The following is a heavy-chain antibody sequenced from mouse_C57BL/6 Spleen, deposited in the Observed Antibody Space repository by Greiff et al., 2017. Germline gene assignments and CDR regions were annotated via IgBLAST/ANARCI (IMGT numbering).Heavy chain of an antibody. CDR1: GYSITSGYY. D-gene: IGHD2-3*01. J-gene: IGHJ1*03. CDR2: ISYDGSN. CDR3: AMDDGYYERHFDV. Sequence: EVQLVESGPGLVKPSQSLSLTCSVTGYSITSGYYWNWIRQFPGNKLEWMGYISYDGSNNYNPSLKNRISITRDTSKNQFFLKLNSVTTEDTATYYCAMDDGYYERHFDVWGTGTTVTVSS. V-gene: IGHV3-6*01.